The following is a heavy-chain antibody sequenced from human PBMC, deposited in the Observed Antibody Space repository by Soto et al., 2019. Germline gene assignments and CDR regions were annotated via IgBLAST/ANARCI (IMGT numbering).Heavy chain of an antibody. Sequence: EVQLVESGGGLIQPGGSLRLSCAASGFTVSSNYMSWVRQAPGKGLEWVSVIYSGGSTYYADSVKGRFTISRDNSKNTLYLQMNSLRAEDTAVYYCAKRDGYCSGGSCYSNAFDIWGQGTMVTVSS. CDR3: AKRDGYCSGGSCYSNAFDI. V-gene: IGHV3-53*01. D-gene: IGHD2-15*01. CDR2: IYSGGST. CDR1: GFTVSSNY. J-gene: IGHJ3*02.